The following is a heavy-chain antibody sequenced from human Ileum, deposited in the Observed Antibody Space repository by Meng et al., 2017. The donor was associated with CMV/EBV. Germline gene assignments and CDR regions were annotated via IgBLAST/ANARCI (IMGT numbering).Heavy chain of an antibody. D-gene: IGHD3-16*01. CDR2: ISASGSNM. CDR1: GFILSDYD. J-gene: IGHJ4*02. V-gene: IGHV3-11*01. Sequence: LSCGASGFILSDYDMGWSRQAPGKGLEWISYISASGSNMYFADSVEGRFTMSRDNAKNLLFLQMNDLRGDDTAVYYCAREGLMGAFDFWGQGALVTVSS. CDR3: AREGLMGAFDF.